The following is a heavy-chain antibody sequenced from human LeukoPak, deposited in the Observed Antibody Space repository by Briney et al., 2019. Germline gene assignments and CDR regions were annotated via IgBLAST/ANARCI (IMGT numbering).Heavy chain of an antibody. CDR1: GGSISIRNYY. CDR2: VDHTGST. CDR3: ARGRVSSSTWYSTYYYFFYMDF. J-gene: IGHJ6*03. D-gene: IGHD4-11*01. Sequence: SETLSLTCTVSGGSISIRNYYWAWIRQPPGKGLEWIGYVDHTGSTKFNPSLNGRVSISRDTSNNFFSLRLRSVTAADTAVYFCARGRVSSSTWYSTYYYFFYMDFWGKGTTVTVSS. V-gene: IGHV4-61*03.